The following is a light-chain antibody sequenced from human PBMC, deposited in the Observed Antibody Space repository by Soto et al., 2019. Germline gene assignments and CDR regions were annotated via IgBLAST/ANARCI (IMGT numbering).Light chain of an antibody. CDR2: DAS. CDR1: QDINNF. CDR3: QHYDNLPPLT. J-gene: IGKJ4*01. V-gene: IGKV1-33*01. Sequence: DIQMTQSPSTLSASIGDRVTITCQASQDINNFLNWYQQKPGSAPKLLIYDASNLETGVPSRFSGSGSGTDFIFSISSLRPEDIATYYCQHYDNLPPLTFGGGTKVDIK.